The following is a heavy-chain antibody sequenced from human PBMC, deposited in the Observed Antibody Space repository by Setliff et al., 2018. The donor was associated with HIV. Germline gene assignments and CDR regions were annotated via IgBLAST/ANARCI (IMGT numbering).Heavy chain of an antibody. Sequence: GGSLRLSCVASGFGFSNFAMHWVRQAPGKGLEWVSGISGSARSTYYADSVKGRFTISRDNSKNTLNLQMNSLRAEDSAIYYCAKDLGNYYYMDVWGKGTTVTVSS. D-gene: IGHD3-10*01. CDR3: AKDLGNYYYMDV. CDR2: ISGSARST. J-gene: IGHJ6*03. CDR1: GFGFSNFA. V-gene: IGHV3-23*01.